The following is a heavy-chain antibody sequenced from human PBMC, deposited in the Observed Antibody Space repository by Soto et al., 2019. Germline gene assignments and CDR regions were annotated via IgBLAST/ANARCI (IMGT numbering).Heavy chain of an antibody. V-gene: IGHV3-53*01. CDR1: GFTVSSKY. D-gene: IGHD2-21*01. Sequence: GGSLRLSCAASGFTVSSKYMSWVRQAPGKGLEWVSVIYSDGSTYYADSVRGRFTISRDNSKNTLYLQMNSLRAEDTAVYYCATERGPTYYFDYWGQGTLVTVSS. CDR3: ATERGPTYYFDY. J-gene: IGHJ4*02. CDR2: IYSDGST.